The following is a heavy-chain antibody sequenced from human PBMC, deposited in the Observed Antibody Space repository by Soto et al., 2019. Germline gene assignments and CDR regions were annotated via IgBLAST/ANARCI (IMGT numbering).Heavy chain of an antibody. CDR1: GFDFSDFH. CDR3: AANCNFGLNF. CDR2: ISSSLGHT. V-gene: IGHV3-11*03. D-gene: IGHD1-1*01. Sequence: GGSLRLSCVVSGFDFSDFHISWVRQAPGKGLEWISYISSSLGHTDYAESVKGRFTISRDNAKSSVFLEMSDLRSDDTAVYYCAANCNFGLNFWGQGTLVSVSS. J-gene: IGHJ4*02.